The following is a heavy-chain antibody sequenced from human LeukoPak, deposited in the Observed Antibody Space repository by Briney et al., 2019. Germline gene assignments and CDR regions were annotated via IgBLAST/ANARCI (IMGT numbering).Heavy chain of an antibody. CDR2: ISGSGGST. J-gene: IGHJ4*02. CDR3: AKVESYYFDY. V-gene: IGHV3-23*01. Sequence: PGGSLRLSCAASGFTFSSYAMSWVRQAPGKGLEWVLAISGSGGSTYYTDSVKGRFTISRDNSKNTLYLQMNSLRAEDTAVYYCAKVESYYFDYWGQGTLVTVSS. D-gene: IGHD3-3*01. CDR1: GFTFSSYA.